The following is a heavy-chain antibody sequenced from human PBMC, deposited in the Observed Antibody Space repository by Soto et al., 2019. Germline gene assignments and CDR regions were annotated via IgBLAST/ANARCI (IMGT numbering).Heavy chain of an antibody. Sequence: GGSLRLSCVVSSVTFSKTWMNWVRQAPGKGLEWVGRVKGKSDGGTADYAAPVQGRFTVSRGDSEDTLYLQMNSLKAEDTAVYYCVYNMDVWGQGTTVTV. D-gene: IGHD1-1*01. J-gene: IGHJ6*02. CDR2: VKGKSDGGTA. CDR3: VYNMDV. V-gene: IGHV3-15*07. CDR1: SVTFSKTW.